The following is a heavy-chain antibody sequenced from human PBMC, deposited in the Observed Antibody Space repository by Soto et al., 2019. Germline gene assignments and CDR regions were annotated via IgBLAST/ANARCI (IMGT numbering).Heavy chain of an antibody. CDR3: AKERLGSVGGLYDP. V-gene: IGHV3-23*01. D-gene: IGHD3-10*01. J-gene: IGHJ5*02. Sequence: EVQLLESGGGLVQPGGSLRLSCAASGFTFSNYAMTWVRQAPGKGLEWVSCIGGSDGSTYYADSVKGRFTISRDNSKNTLHLQMNSLRVEATAVYYCAKERLGSVGGLYDPWGQGTLVTVSA. CDR1: GFTFSNYA. CDR2: IGGSDGST.